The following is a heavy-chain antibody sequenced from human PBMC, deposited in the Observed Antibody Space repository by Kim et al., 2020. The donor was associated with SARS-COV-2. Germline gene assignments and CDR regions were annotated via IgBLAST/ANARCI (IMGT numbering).Heavy chain of an antibody. Sequence: FQGRVTMTRDTSTSTVYMELSSLRSEDTAVYYCASASITIFGVAHYGMDVWGQGTTVTVSS. J-gene: IGHJ6*02. CDR3: ASASITIFGVAHYGMDV. V-gene: IGHV1-46*01. D-gene: IGHD3-3*01.